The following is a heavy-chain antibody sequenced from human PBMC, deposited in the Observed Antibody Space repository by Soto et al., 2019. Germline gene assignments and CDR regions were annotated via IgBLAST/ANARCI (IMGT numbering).Heavy chain of an antibody. CDR1: GYRFSSSW. CDR3: ARHALPGGGTGHGMDV. J-gene: IGHJ6*02. D-gene: IGHD3-16*01. CDR2: VYPSDSDV. Sequence: PGESLKISCQGTGYRFSSSWIGWVRQKPGKGLEWLGNVYPSDSDVRYSPAFEGQVTISADNSINTAYLQWSSLKASDTAMYYCARHALPGGGTGHGMDVWGQGTTVTVSS. V-gene: IGHV5-51*01.